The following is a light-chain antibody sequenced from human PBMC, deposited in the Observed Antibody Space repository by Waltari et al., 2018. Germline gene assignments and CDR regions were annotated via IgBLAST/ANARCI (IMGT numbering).Light chain of an antibody. CDR3: QTWGTGIWV. V-gene: IGLV4-69*01. CDR2: VNNDGSH. J-gene: IGLJ3*02. CDR1: SGRSTYA. Sequence: QLVLTQSSSASASLGASVKLTCTLSSGRSTYAIAWHQQQPEKGPRFLMKVNNDGSHNKGDGIPDRFSGSSSGAERYLTISSLQSEDEADYYCQTWGTGIWVFGGGTKLTVL.